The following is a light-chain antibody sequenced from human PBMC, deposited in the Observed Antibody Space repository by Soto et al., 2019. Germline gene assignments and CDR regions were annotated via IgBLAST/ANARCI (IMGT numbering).Light chain of an antibody. CDR2: GAS. J-gene: IGKJ5*01. Sequence: EIVLTQSPGTLSLSPGERGTLSCRASQSVSSNLAWYQQKPGQAPRLLIHGASTRATGIPARFSGSGSGTEFTLTISSLQSEDFAAYYCQQYNNWPITFGQGTRLEIK. CDR1: QSVSSN. CDR3: QQYNNWPIT. V-gene: IGKV3-15*01.